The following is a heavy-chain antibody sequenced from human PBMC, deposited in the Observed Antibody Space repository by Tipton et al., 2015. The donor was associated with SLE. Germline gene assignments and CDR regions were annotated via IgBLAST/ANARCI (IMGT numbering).Heavy chain of an antibody. Sequence: TLSLTCTVSGGSISSSSYYWSWIRQPAGKGLEWIGRIYTSGSTNYNPSLKSRVTISVDTSKNQFSLKLSSVTAADTAVYYCARDLEWLFGWFDPWGQGTLVTVSS. CDR2: IYTSGST. V-gene: IGHV4-61*02. D-gene: IGHD3-3*01. J-gene: IGHJ5*02. CDR3: ARDLEWLFGWFDP. CDR1: GGSISSSSYY.